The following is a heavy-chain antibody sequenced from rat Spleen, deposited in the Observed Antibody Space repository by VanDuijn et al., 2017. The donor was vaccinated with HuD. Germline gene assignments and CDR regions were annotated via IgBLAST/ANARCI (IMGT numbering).Heavy chain of an antibody. Sequence: QVQLKESGPGLVQPSQTLSLTCTVSGFSLTSYNVHWVRQPTGKGLEWMGVIWTGGSTDYNSALKSRLSISRDTSKSQVLLKMNSLQTEDTAIYYCTRARYFDFWGPGTMVTVSS. V-gene: IGHV2-30*01. J-gene: IGHJ1*01. CDR2: IWTGGST. CDR3: TRARYFDF. CDR1: GFSLTSYN.